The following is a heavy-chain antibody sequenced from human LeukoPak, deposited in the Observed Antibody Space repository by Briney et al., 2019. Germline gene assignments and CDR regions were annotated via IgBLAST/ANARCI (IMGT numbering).Heavy chain of an antibody. Sequence: SETLSLTCTVSGYSISSGYCWGWIRQPPGKGREWIGSIYHSGSTHYNPPLKSRVNISVDTSKNQFSLKLSSVTAADTAVYYCARLRFHYYYYMDVWGKGTTVTVSS. D-gene: IGHD3-3*01. J-gene: IGHJ6*03. CDR1: GYSISSGYC. V-gene: IGHV4-38-2*02. CDR3: ARLRFHYYYYMDV. CDR2: IYHSGST.